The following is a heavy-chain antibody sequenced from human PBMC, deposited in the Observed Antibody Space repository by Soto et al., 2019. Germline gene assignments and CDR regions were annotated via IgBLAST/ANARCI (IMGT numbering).Heavy chain of an antibody. CDR1: GITISNYP. CDR2: ISGSGDRT. CDR3: VKDDGGYPSTAPH. J-gene: IGHJ4*02. D-gene: IGHD3-22*01. V-gene: IGHV3-23*01. Sequence: EVQLLESGGGLVQPGGSLRLSSAASGITISNYPMSWVRQAPGKRLDWVSGISGSGDRTYYADSAKGRFTISKDISRNSLSLQLDSLGVEDTAVYFCVKDDGGYPSTAPHWGQGTLVTVSS.